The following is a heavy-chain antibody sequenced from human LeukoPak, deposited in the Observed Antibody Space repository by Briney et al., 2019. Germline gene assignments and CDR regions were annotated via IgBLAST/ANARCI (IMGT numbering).Heavy chain of an antibody. Sequence: PGGSLRLSCAASGFIFGDYNMNWVRQAPGKGLEWVSHVGGGGESFYTDSVKGRFTISRDNSRNTMSLQLNSLRPEDTAVYYCAKDSWAANGIFDPFDIWGQGTMVTVSS. CDR2: VGGGGES. J-gene: IGHJ3*02. CDR3: AKDSWAANGIFDPFDI. CDR1: GFIFGDYN. V-gene: IGHV3-23*01. D-gene: IGHD3-3*01.